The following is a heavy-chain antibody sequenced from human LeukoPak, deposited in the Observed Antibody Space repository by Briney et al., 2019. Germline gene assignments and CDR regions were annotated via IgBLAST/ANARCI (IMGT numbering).Heavy chain of an antibody. J-gene: IGHJ6*02. CDR3: ARDGTEDVRRSSQFYVKYNYNGMDV. V-gene: IGHV1-18*01. D-gene: IGHD1-1*01. CDR1: GYTFASYG. Sequence: ASVKVSGKASGYTFASYGISWVRQAPGQGLEWIGWISAYNGNTNYAQKFQDRVTLTTDTSATTVYMELTSLRSDDTAIYYCARDGTEDVRRSSQFYVKYNYNGMDVWGQGTMVTVSS. CDR2: ISAYNGNT.